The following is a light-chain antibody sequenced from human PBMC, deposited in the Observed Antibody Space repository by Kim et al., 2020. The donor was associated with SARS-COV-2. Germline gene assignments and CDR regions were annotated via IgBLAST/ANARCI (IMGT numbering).Light chain of an antibody. V-gene: IGKV1-5*03. CDR3: QHYNSVPYA. CDR2: RAS. Sequence: IQMTQSPSTLSASVGDRVTITCRASQDIHTWLAWYQQKPGKAPKILMYRASTLESGAPSRFSGSGSATEFILTIADLQPDDFATYYCQHYNSVPYAFGQGTKLEI. CDR1: QDIHTW. J-gene: IGKJ2*01.